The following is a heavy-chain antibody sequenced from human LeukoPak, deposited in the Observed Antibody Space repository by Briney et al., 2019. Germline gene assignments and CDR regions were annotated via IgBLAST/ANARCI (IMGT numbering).Heavy chain of an antibody. CDR3: ARVNAYYYDSSGYVNFDI. CDR1: GGSISSSSYY. D-gene: IGHD3-22*01. Sequence: SVTLSLTCTVSGGSISSSSYYWGWIRQPPGKGLEWIGSIYYSGSTYYNPSLKSRVTISVDTSKNQFSLKLSSVTAADTAVYYCARVNAYYYDSSGYVNFDIWGQGTMVTVSS. CDR2: IYYSGST. V-gene: IGHV4-39*07. J-gene: IGHJ3*02.